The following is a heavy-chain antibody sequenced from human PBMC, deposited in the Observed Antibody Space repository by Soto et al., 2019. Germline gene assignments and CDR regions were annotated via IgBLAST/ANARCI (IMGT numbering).Heavy chain of an antibody. V-gene: IGHV3-53*01. J-gene: IGHJ4*02. CDR3: ARENALYYYDSSGNYFEY. CDR2: IYSGGST. D-gene: IGHD3-22*01. Sequence: HPGGSLRLSCAASGFTVSSNYMSWVRQAPGKGLEWVSVIYSGGSTYYADSVKGRFTISRDNSKNTLYLQMNSLRAEDTAVYYCARENALYYYDSSGNYFEYWGQGTQVTVSS. CDR1: GFTVSSNY.